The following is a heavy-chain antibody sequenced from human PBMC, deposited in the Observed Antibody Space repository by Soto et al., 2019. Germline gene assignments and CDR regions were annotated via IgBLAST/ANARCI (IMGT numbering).Heavy chain of an antibody. Sequence: QITLKESGPTLVKPTQTLTLTCTFSGFSLSTSGVGVGWIRQPPGKALEWLALIYWDDDKRYSPSLKSRLTITQDTSKNQGVLTMTNMDPVDTATYYCAHSDSSSWGEYAEYFQHWGQGTLVTVSS. D-gene: IGHD6-13*01. V-gene: IGHV2-5*02. CDR2: IYWDDDK. CDR1: GFSLSTSGVG. J-gene: IGHJ1*01. CDR3: AHSDSSSWGEYAEYFQH.